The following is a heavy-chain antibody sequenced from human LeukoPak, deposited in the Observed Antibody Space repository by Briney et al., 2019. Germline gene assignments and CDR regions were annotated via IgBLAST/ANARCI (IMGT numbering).Heavy chain of an antibody. D-gene: IGHD2-15*01. V-gene: IGHV1-18*01. CDR2: ISAYNGNT. CDR1: GYTFTSYG. CDR3: ARALLRYCSGGSCYSLAALDY. J-gene: IGHJ4*02. Sequence: ASVKVSCKASGYTFTSYGISWVRQAPGQGLEWMGWISAYNGNTNYAQKLQGRVTMTTDTSTSTAYMELRSLRSDDTAVYYCARALLRYCSGGSCYSLAALDYWGQGTLVTVSS.